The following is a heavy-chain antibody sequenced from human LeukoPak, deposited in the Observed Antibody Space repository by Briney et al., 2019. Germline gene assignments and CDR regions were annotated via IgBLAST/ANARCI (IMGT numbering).Heavy chain of an antibody. CDR2: LRTYTGRA. V-gene: IGHV1-18*01. CDR1: GYKFNVYD. Sequence: ASVKVSCKTSGYKFNVYDILWVRQDPRHGLLYVGWLRTYTGRANYAQKFQGRGSIITDTSTSTDYLELTNLTSSDTGLYYCARADGTNSGTNAFDVWGLRKMVTVAS. D-gene: IGHD4-23*01. CDR3: ARADGTNSGTNAFDV. J-gene: IGHJ3*01.